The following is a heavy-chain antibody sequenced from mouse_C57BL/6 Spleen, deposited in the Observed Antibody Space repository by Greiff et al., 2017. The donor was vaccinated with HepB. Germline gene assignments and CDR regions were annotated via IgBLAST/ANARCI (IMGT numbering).Heavy chain of an antibody. J-gene: IGHJ4*01. V-gene: IGHV1-18*01. CDR2: INPNNGGT. CDR1: GYTFTDYN. D-gene: IGHD2-12*01. CDR3: ARFGRRNYAMDY. Sequence: EVQLQESGPELVKPGASVKIPCKASGYTFTDYNMDWVKQSHGKSLEWIGDINPNNGGTIYNQKFKGKATLTVDKSSSTAYMELRSLTSEDTAVYYCARFGRRNYAMDYWGQGTSVTVSS.